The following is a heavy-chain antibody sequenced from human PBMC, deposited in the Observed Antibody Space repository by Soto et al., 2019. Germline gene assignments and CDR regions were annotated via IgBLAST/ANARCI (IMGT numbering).Heavy chain of an antibody. V-gene: IGHV4-59*01. CDR1: GGSISSYY. D-gene: IGHD1-26*01. J-gene: IGHJ5*02. CDR2: IYYSGSS. Sequence: QVQLQESGPGLVKPSETLSLTCTVSGGSISSYYWSWIRQPPGKGLEWIGYIYYSGSSNYNPSLKSRVTISVDTSKNQFSLKLSSVTAADTAVYYCARATPSGVLLQDNWFDPWGQGTLVTVSS. CDR3: ARATPSGVLLQDNWFDP.